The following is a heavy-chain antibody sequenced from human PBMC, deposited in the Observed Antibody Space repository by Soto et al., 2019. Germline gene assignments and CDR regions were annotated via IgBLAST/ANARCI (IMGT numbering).Heavy chain of an antibody. D-gene: IGHD6-19*01. CDR3: AKDSRIAVAGTSVY. J-gene: IGHJ4*02. Sequence: GSLRLSCAASGFTFSSFHMNWVRQAPGKGLEWVSAISGSGDSTYYADSVKGRFTISRDNSKNTVHLQMNSLRAEDTAVYYCAKDSRIAVAGTSVYWGQGTQVTVSS. V-gene: IGHV3-23*01. CDR1: GFTFSSFH. CDR2: ISGSGDST.